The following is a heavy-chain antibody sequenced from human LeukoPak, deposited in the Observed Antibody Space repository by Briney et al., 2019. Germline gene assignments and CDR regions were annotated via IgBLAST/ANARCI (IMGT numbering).Heavy chain of an antibody. CDR1: GFTLRSYS. Sequence: GGSLRLSCAASGFTLRSYSMNWVRQAPWKGLEWVSYISTSTYYIYYADSVKGRFTISRDDAKNSLYLQVNSLRAEDTAVYYCARVPGVTRYFDSWGQGILVTVSS. D-gene: IGHD4-23*01. CDR2: ISTSTYYI. J-gene: IGHJ4*02. CDR3: ARVPGVTRYFDS. V-gene: IGHV3-21*01.